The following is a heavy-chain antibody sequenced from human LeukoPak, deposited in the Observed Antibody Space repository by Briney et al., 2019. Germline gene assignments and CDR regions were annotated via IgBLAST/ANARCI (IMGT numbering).Heavy chain of an antibody. CDR1: GGSISSYY. D-gene: IGHD2-15*01. CDR3: ARSAASRYCSGGSCSDYGMDV. V-gene: IGHV4-4*07. Sequence: SETLSLTCTVSGGSISSYYWSWIRQPAGKGLEWIGRIYTSGRTNYNPSLKSRVTMSVDTSKNQFSLKLSSVTAADTAVYYCARSAASRYCSGGSCSDYGMDVWGQGTTVTVSS. J-gene: IGHJ6*02. CDR2: IYTSGRT.